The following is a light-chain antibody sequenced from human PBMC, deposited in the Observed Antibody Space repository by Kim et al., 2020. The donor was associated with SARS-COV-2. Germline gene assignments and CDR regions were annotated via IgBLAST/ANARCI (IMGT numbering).Light chain of an antibody. CDR3: ASWDDGLGED. V-gene: IGLV1-44*01. CDR2: RND. J-gene: IGLJ2*01. CDR1: SPNIGSNT. Sequence: QSVLTQPPSASGTPGQRVTISCSGASPNIGSNTVNWYQQDPGMPPRLLIYRNDQRPSGIPDRFSGSKSGTSASLAINGLQSEDEADYYCASWDDGLGEDFGGGTQLTVL.